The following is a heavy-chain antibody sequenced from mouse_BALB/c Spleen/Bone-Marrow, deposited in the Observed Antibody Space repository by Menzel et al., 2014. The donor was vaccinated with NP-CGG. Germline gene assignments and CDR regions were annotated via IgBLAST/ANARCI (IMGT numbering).Heavy chain of an antibody. CDR3: ARNGGDYEIAY. Sequence: QVQLQQSGPGLVSPSQSLSITCTVSGFSLTSYGVHWVRQPPGKGLEWLVVVXNDGSTTYNSALKSRLRINKHNTKSQVFLKMNSLQTDDKAIYYCARNGGDYEIAYWGQGTLVTVSA. D-gene: IGHD2-4*01. V-gene: IGHV2-6*02. CDR1: GFSLTSYG. J-gene: IGHJ3*01. CDR2: VXNDGST.